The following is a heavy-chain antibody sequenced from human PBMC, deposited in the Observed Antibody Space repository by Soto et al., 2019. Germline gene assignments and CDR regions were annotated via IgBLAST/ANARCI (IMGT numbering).Heavy chain of an antibody. J-gene: IGHJ5*02. D-gene: IGHD2-2*01. Sequence: ASVKVSCKASGYTFTSYGISWVRQAPGQGLECMGWISAYNGNTNYAQKLQGRVTMTTDTSTSTAYMELRSLRSDDTAVYYCARGRGCSSTSCSSSFDPWGQGTLVTVSS. V-gene: IGHV1-18*04. CDR1: GYTFTSYG. CDR3: ARGRGCSSTSCSSSFDP. CDR2: ISAYNGNT.